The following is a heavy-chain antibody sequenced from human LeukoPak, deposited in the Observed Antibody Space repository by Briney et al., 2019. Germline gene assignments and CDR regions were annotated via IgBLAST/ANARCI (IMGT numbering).Heavy chain of an antibody. CDR3: ARDLDYFDY. V-gene: IGHV4-30-2*01. CDR1: GGSISSGGYC. J-gene: IGHJ4*02. Sequence: SETLSLTCTVSGGSISSGGYCWSWIRQPPGKGLEWIGDIFHSGSTYYNPSLKSRVTISVDRSKNQFSLKLSSVTAADTAVYYCARDLDYFDYWGQGTLVTVSS. CDR2: IFHSGST.